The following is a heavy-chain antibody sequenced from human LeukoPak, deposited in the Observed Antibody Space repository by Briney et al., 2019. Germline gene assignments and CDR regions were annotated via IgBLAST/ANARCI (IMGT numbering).Heavy chain of an antibody. CDR3: ASILYGYGLDV. V-gene: IGHV1-24*01. D-gene: IGHD2/OR15-2a*01. Sequence: ASVKVSCKVSGYTLINLSMHWVRQAPGKGVEWMGSSDPHQTNYARNFQGRLTMTEDTSADTAYMELSSLRSEDTAVYYCASILYGYGLDVWGKGTTVTVSS. J-gene: IGHJ6*04. CDR1: GYTLINLS. CDR2: SDPHQT.